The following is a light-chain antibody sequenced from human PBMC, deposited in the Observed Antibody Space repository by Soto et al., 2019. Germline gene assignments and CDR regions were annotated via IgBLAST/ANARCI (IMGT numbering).Light chain of an antibody. CDR1: QSVHNN. J-gene: IGKJ4*01. V-gene: IGKV3-15*01. CDR3: QQYEIWPLT. CDR2: DTS. Sequence: EVVMTQSPATLSVSPGDRATLSCRASQSVHNNLAWYQQKPGQAPRLLIFDTSTRATDIPIRFTGGGSGTEFTLTISSLQYEDCAVYYCQQYEIWPLTFGGGTKVEIK.